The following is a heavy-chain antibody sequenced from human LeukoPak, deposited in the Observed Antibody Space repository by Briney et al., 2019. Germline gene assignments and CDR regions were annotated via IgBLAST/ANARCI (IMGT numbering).Heavy chain of an antibody. CDR3: ARGIAVADFDAFDI. Sequence: SETLSLTCIVSGGSISSSSYYWGWIRQPPGKGLEWIGEINHSGSTNYNPSLKSRVTISVDTSKNQFSLKLSSVTAADTAVYYCARGIAVADFDAFDIWGQGTMVTVSS. J-gene: IGHJ3*02. CDR1: GGSISSSSYY. D-gene: IGHD6-19*01. CDR2: INHSGST. V-gene: IGHV4-39*07.